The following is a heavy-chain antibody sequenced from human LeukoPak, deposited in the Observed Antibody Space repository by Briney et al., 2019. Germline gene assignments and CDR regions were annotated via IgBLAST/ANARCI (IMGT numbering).Heavy chain of an antibody. CDR3: IRGTVGAPGNDY. CDR1: GFTVSSSY. D-gene: IGHD1-26*01. V-gene: IGHV3-53*01. J-gene: IGHJ4*02. Sequence: GGSLRLSCAASGFTVSSSYMSWVRQAPGKGLEWVSVIYSGGSTFYADSVKGRFTISRDNSKNTLYLQMSSLRAEDTAVYYCIRGTVGAPGNDYWGQGTLVTVSS. CDR2: IYSGGST.